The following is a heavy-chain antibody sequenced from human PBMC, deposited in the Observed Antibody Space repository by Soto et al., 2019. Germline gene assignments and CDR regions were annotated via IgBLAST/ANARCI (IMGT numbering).Heavy chain of an antibody. CDR3: ESDQTKWLTDAFDI. CDR2: ISPYNGNT. V-gene: IGHV1-18*01. Sequence: HVQLVQSGAEVKKPGASLKVSCKASGYTFISYGVSWVRQAPGQGLEWLGWISPYNGNTNYAQKFQGRITMTTDTSTCTVDMDLMSLRTEDTAFYYCESDQTKWLTDAFDIWAEGTMVVVS. D-gene: IGHD5-12*01. J-gene: IGHJ3*02. CDR1: GYTFISYG.